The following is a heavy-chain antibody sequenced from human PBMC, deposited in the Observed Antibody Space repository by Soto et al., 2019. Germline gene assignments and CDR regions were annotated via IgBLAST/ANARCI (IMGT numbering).Heavy chain of an antibody. Sequence: GESLKISCKSSGYSFTSYWIGWVRQMPGKGMEWMKIIYPGDSDTRYSPSFQGQVTISADKSISTAYLQWSSLKASDTAMYYCATGQPLLYHYFDYWGQGTLVTVSS. CDR2: IYPGDSDT. CDR1: GYSFTSYW. J-gene: IGHJ4*02. D-gene: IGHD2-2*02. CDR3: ATGQPLLYHYFDY. V-gene: IGHV5-51*01.